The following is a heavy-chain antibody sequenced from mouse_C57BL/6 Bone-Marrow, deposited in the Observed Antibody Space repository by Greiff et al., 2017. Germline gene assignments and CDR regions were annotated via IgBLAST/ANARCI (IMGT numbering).Heavy chain of an antibody. J-gene: IGHJ3*01. CDR2: IHHNSGNT. CDR1: GYTFTSYW. D-gene: IGHD2-5*01. CDR3: ARYYSNCPWFAY. V-gene: IGHV1-64*01. Sequence: VQLQQPGAELVKPGASVKLSCKASGYTFTSYWMHWVKQRPGQGLEWIGMIHHNSGNTYYNEKFKGKATLTADKSSSTAYMELRSLPSEDSAVYFCARYYSNCPWFAYWGQGTLVTVSA.